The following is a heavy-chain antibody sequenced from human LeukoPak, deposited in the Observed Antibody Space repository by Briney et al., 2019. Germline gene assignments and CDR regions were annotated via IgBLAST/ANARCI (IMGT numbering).Heavy chain of an antibody. Sequence: SETLSLTCTVSGGSISSYYWSWIRQPPGKGLEWIGYIYYSGSTNYNPSLKSRVTISVDTSKNQFSLKLSSVTAADTAVYYCARVHGYCSSTSCYSANWFDPWGQGTLVTASS. V-gene: IGHV4-59*01. J-gene: IGHJ5*02. CDR3: ARVHGYCSSTSCYSANWFDP. CDR1: GGSISSYY. D-gene: IGHD2-2*01. CDR2: IYYSGST.